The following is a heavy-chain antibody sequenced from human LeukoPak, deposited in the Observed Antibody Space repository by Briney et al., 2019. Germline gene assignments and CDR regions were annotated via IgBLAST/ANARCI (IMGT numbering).Heavy chain of an antibody. CDR2: ISSSSSTI. CDR1: GFTFSSYW. J-gene: IGHJ6*03. D-gene: IGHD6-13*01. CDR3: ARDYRSSWPYYYYYMDV. V-gene: IGHV3-48*04. Sequence: GGSLRLSCAASGFTFSSYWMSWVRQAPGKGLEWVSYISSSSSTIYYADSVKGRFTISRDNAKNSLYLQMNSLRAEDTAVYYCARDYRSSWPYYYYYMDVWGKGTTVTVSS.